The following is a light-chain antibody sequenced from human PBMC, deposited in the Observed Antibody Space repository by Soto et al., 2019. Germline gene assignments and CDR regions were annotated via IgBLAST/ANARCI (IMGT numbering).Light chain of an antibody. J-gene: IGLJ1*01. CDR2: EVS. CDR1: SSDVGGYNY. Sequence: QSVLTQPASVSGSPGQAITISCTGTSSDVGGYNYVSWYQQHPGKAPKLMIYEVSNRPSGVSDRFSGSKSGNTASLTISGVQAEDEADYYCTSYTSSSTPVFGTWTKVTV. CDR3: TSYTSSSTPV. V-gene: IGLV2-14*01.